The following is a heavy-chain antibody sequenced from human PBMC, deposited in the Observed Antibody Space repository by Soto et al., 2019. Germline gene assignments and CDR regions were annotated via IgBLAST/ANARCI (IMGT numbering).Heavy chain of an antibody. V-gene: IGHV4-30-4*01. D-gene: IGHD2-2*01. J-gene: IGHJ5*02. CDR1: GGSISSGDYY. CDR3: ARTVVPADIVEWFDP. CDR2: IYYSGST. Sequence: SETLSLTCTVSGGSISSGDYYWSWIRQPPGKGLEWIGYIYYSGSTYYNPSLKSRVTISVDTSKNQFSLKLSSVTAADTAVYYCARTVVPADIVEWFDPWGQGTLVTVSS.